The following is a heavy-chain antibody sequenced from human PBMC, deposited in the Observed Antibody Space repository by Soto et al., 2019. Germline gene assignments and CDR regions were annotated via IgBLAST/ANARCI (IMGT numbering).Heavy chain of an antibody. CDR1: GYTFSDFN. J-gene: IGHJ6*02. D-gene: IGHD3-16*01. V-gene: IGHV1-8*01. CDR2: MNAKSEDT. Sequence: QAHLEQSGAEVKRPAASVKVSCKASGYTFSDFNINWQRQASGKGPEWMGWMNAKSEDTFFAQRFQGKFNMTWDTSLSTAYMEVSSLTSDDTAMYYCARGNPFNYAGFDVWGQGTTVAVSS. CDR3: ARGNPFNYAGFDV.